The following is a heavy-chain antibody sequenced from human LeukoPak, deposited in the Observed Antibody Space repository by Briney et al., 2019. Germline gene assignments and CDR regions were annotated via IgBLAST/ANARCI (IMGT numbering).Heavy chain of an antibody. CDR1: DYTFTSYG. V-gene: IGHV1-18*01. CDR2: ISAYNGNT. CDR3: ARLYCSSTSCYTGVYMDV. J-gene: IGHJ6*02. Sequence: ASVKVSCKASDYTFTSYGISWVRQAPGQGLEWMGWISAYNGNTNYAQKLQGRVTMTTDTSTSTAYMELRSLRSDDTAVYYCARLYCSSTSCYTGVYMDVWGQGTSVTVSS. D-gene: IGHD2-2*02.